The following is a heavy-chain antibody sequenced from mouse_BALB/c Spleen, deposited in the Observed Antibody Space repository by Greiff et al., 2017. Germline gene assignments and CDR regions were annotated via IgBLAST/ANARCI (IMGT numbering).Heavy chain of an antibody. CDR2: ISSGGSYT. D-gene: IGHD1-2*01. J-gene: IGHJ3*01. CDR1: GFTFSSYA. CDR3: ARDYYGPFAY. Sequence: VQLKESGGGLVKPGGSLKLSCAASGFTFSSYAMSWVRQSPEKRLEWVAEISSGGSYTYYPDTVTGRFTISRDNAKNTLYLEMSSLRSEDTAMYYCARDYYGPFAYWGQGTLVTVSA. V-gene: IGHV5-9-4*01.